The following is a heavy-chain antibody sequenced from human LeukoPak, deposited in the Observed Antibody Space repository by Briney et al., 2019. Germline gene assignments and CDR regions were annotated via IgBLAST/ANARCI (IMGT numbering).Heavy chain of an antibody. D-gene: IGHD6-6*01. CDR3: ARHTSGSSLDF. CDR2: IHYSGST. V-gene: IGHV4-39*01. J-gene: IGHJ4*02. CDR1: GGSISSSSSY. Sequence: SETLSLTCSVSGGSISSSSSYWGWIRRPPGKGLEWIATIHYSGSTNYNPSLKSRVAISVDTSKNQCSLKLSSVTAADTAVYYCARHTSGSSLDFWGQGTLVTVS.